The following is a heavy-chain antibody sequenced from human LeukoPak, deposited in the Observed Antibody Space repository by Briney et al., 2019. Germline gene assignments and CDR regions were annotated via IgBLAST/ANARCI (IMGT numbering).Heavy chain of an antibody. J-gene: IGHJ4*02. CDR3: ARGLGYCRTTSCHDH. CDR2: MNPNTGNT. V-gene: IGHV1-8*01. Sequence: AASVKVSCKASGYTFTSYDINWVRQATGQGLEWMGWMNPNTGNTGYAQKFQGRVTMTRNTSISTAYMELSSLRSEDTAVYYCARGLGYCRTTSCHDHWGQGTLVTVSS. D-gene: IGHD2-2*01. CDR1: GYTFTSYD.